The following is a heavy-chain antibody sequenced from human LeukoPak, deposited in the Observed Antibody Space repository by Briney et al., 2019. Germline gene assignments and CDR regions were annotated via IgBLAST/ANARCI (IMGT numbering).Heavy chain of an antibody. CDR3: VGDDTGFDP. Sequence: SETLSLTCAVSGASISSYSCWSWIRQPAEKGLEWIGRVFTSGSTNYNPSLRSRVTVSLDTSKNQFSLRLTSVTAADTAVYYCVGDDTGFDPWGQGTLVTVSS. CDR1: GASISSYSC. CDR2: VFTSGST. J-gene: IGHJ5*02. V-gene: IGHV4-4*07.